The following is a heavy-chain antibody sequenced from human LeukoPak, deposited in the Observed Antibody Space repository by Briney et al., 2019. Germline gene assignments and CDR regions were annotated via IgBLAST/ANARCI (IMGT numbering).Heavy chain of an antibody. CDR1: GGSISSNSYY. J-gene: IGHJ4*02. CDR3: ARDLGGYNYGYSFDY. CDR2: IYYSGST. V-gene: IGHV4-39*07. D-gene: IGHD5-18*01. Sequence: PSETLSLTCTVSGGSISSNSYYWGWIRQPPGKGLEWIGSIYYSGSTYYNPSLKSRVTISVDTSKNQFSLKLSSVTAADTAVYYCARDLGGYNYGYSFDYWGQGTLVTVSS.